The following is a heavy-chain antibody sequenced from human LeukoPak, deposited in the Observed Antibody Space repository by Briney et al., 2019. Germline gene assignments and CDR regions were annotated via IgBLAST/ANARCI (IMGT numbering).Heavy chain of an antibody. CDR2: IYYSGST. V-gene: IGHV4-39*01. CDR1: GGSISSSSYY. D-gene: IGHD3-22*01. J-gene: IGHJ4*02. Sequence: SETLSLTCTVSGGSISSSSYYWGWIRQPPGKGLEWIGSIYYSGSTYYNPSLKSRVTISVDTSKNQFSLKLSSVTAADTAVYYCARHLNYYDSSGYYYYFDYWGQGTLVTVSS. CDR3: ARHLNYYDSSGYYYYFDY.